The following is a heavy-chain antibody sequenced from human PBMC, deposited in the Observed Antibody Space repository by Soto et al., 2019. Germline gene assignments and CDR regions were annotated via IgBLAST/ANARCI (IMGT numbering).Heavy chain of an antibody. CDR1: GFSFSSYA. CDR2: ISGSGGST. V-gene: IGHV3-23*01. Sequence: GGSLRLSCAASGFSFSSYAMTWVRQAPGKGLEWVSAISGSGGSTYYADSVKGWFTISRDNSKNTLYLQMNSLRAEDTAVYYCAKDSGWSDYYYFDYWGQGTLVTVSS. J-gene: IGHJ4*02. CDR3: AKDSGWSDYYYFDY. D-gene: IGHD6-19*01.